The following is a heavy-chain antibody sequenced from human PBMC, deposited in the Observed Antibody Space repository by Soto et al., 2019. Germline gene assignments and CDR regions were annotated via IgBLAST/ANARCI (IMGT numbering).Heavy chain of an antibody. CDR1: VHTFSNNG. Sequence: QVQLVQSGGEVKRPGASVKCSCRTSVHTFSNNGITWVCKAPGEPVQWLGWFSLYSDGTNYAQRFQGRVSMTTNTSTTTAYMELRSLRSDDTAVYYCARVVPGAEAWFGPWGQGTLVTVSS. J-gene: IGHJ5*02. D-gene: IGHD2-2*01. CDR2: FSLYSDGT. V-gene: IGHV1-18*01. CDR3: ARVVPGAEAWFGP.